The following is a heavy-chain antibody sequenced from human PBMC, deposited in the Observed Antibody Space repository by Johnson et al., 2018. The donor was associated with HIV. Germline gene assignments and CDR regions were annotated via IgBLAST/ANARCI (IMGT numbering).Heavy chain of an antibody. D-gene: IGHD2-21*01. CDR3: AEGGGDSRDSFDI. J-gene: IGHJ3*02. Sequence: QVQLVESGGAVVQPGRSLRLSCAASRFIFSTSGMHWVRQAPGKGLEWVSVIYSGGSTYYADSVKGRFTISRDNSKNTLYLQMNSLRAEDTAVYYCAEGGGDSRDSFDIWGQGTMVTVSS. CDR1: RFIFSTSG. V-gene: IGHV3-NL1*01. CDR2: IYSGGST.